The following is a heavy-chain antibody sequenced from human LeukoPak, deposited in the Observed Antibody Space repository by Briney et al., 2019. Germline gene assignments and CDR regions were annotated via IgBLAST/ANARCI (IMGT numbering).Heavy chain of an antibody. D-gene: IGHD2-15*01. J-gene: IGHJ5*02. CDR3: ATETECSGGSCYSYGWFDP. CDR1: GGSVSSGGNK. CDR2: ISYRGSA. V-gene: IGHV4-61*08. Sequence: TSETLSLTCTVSGGSVSSGGNKWSWIRQPPGKGLEWIGHISYRGSASYNPSLRSRVTISVDTSTNQFSLTLGSVTAADTAVYYCATETECSGGSCYSYGWFDPWGQGTQVIVSS.